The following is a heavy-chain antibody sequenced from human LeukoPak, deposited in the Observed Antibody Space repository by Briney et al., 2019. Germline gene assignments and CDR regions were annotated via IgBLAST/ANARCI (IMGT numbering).Heavy chain of an antibody. J-gene: IGHJ4*02. CDR2: IYYSGST. CDR1: GGSISSYY. CDR3: ARHGYYYGSGSYYNAHFFDY. Sequence: SETLSLTCTVSGGSISSYYWSWIRQPPGKGLEWIGYIYYSGSTNYNPSLKSRVTISVDTSKNQFSLKLSSVTAADTAVYYCARHGYYYGSGSYYNAHFFDYWGQGTLVTVSS. D-gene: IGHD3-10*01. V-gene: IGHV4-59*08.